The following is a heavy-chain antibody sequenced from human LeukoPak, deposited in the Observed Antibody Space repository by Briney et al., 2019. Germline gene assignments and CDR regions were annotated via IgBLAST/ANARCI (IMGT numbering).Heavy chain of an antibody. CDR3: AKTSLSDPSGHYWYMDD. CDR1: GFTFSNSG. J-gene: IGHJ6*03. V-gene: IGHV3-30*02. D-gene: IGHD3-3*01. CDR2: IRFDGTSE. Sequence: PRGSLRLSCAASGFTFSNSGMHWVRQAPGKGLEWVGFIRFDGTSEFYADSVKARFTISRDNSQNTVSLQLNNMRIEDTALYYCAKTSLSDPSGHYWYMDDWGKGTTVTVSS.